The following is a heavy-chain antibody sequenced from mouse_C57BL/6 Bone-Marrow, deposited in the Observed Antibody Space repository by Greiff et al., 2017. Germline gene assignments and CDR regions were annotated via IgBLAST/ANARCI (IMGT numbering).Heavy chain of an antibody. J-gene: IGHJ1*03. D-gene: IGHD1-1*01. CDR1: GYAFRSSW. Sequence: QVQLQQSGPDLVKPGASVKISCKASGYAFRSSWMNWVQQRPGKGLEWIVRIYPGAGSTNYNGKFKGKATLTADKSSSTAYMQLSRRTSEDSAVYFCAREGAITTVVATDWYFDVWGTGTTVTVSA. V-gene: IGHV1-82*01. CDR3: AREGAITTVVATDWYFDV. CDR2: IYPGAGST.